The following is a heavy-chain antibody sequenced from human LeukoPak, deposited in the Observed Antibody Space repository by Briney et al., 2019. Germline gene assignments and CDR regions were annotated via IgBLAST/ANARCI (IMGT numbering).Heavy chain of an antibody. V-gene: IGHV3-30*18. CDR3: AKGKGYSSSSSDH. CDR1: GFTFSSFG. CDR2: ISYDGSNK. D-gene: IGHD6-6*01. J-gene: IGHJ5*02. Sequence: GGSLRLSCAVSGFTFSSFGMQWVRQAPGKGLEWVALISYDGSNKHYADSVKGRFTISRDNSKNTLYLQMNSLRAEDTAVYHCAKGKGYSSSSSDHWGQGTLVTVSS.